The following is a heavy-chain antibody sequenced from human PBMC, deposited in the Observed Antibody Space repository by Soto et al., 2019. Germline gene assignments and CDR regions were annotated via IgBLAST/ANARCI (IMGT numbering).Heavy chain of an antibody. CDR3: ARGIYDSSGYYTRVFDY. J-gene: IGHJ4*02. CDR1: GGSIGSHY. Sequence: PSETLSLTCTVAGGSIGSHYWSWIRQPPGKGLEWIGYVHYTGSTNYNSPLKSRVTISVDTSKNQFSLKLSSVTAADTAVYYCARGIYDSSGYYTRVFDYWGPGTLVTVSS. CDR2: VHYTGST. D-gene: IGHD3-22*01. V-gene: IGHV4-59*11.